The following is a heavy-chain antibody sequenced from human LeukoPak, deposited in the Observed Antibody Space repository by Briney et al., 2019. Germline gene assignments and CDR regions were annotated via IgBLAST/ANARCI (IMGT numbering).Heavy chain of an antibody. J-gene: IGHJ4*02. CDR1: GGTFSSYA. Sequence: APVKVSCKASGGTFSSYAISWVRQAPGQGLEWMGGIIPIFGTANYAQKFQGRVTITADKSTSTAYMELSSLRSEDTAVYYCARPGGSSSSLGYWGQGTLVTVSS. V-gene: IGHV1-69*06. CDR2: IIPIFGTA. CDR3: ARPGGSSSSLGY. D-gene: IGHD6-13*01.